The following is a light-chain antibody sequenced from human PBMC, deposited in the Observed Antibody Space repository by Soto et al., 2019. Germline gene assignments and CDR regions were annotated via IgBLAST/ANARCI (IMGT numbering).Light chain of an antibody. CDR2: GNS. V-gene: IGLV1-40*01. Sequence: QPVLTQPPSVSGAPGLRVTISCTGSSSNIGAGYDVHWYQQLPGTAPKLLIYGNSNRPSGVPDRFSGSKSGTSASLAITGLQAEDEADYYCQSYDSSLSGSVFGGGTKVTVL. J-gene: IGLJ3*02. CDR3: QSYDSSLSGSV. CDR1: SSNIGAGYD.